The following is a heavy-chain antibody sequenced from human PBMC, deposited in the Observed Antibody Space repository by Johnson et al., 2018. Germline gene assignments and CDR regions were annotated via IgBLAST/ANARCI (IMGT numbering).Heavy chain of an antibody. CDR3: AAWSGDPRDLEH. D-gene: IGHD3-3*01. J-gene: IGHJ1*01. V-gene: IGHV1-8*01. CDR1: GYAFSSYA. Sequence: QVQLVQSGAEVQKPGASVKVSCKASGYAFSSYAINWVRQATGQGLEWLGWVNGNSGNVGFAQKFQGRVTMTRNSSINTAYLEVSGLRPEDTAVYFCAAWSGDPRDLEHWGQGTLVTVSS. CDR2: VNGNSGNV.